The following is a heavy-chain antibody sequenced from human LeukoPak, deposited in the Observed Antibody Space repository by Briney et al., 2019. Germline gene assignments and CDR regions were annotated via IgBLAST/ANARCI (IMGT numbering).Heavy chain of an antibody. CDR1: GGSISSGGYY. D-gene: IGHD2-2*01. CDR2: IYYSGST. J-gene: IGHJ6*02. CDR3: ARAVRYCSSASCRPLYGMDV. Sequence: ASETLSLTCTVSGGSISSGGYYWSWIRQHPGKGLEWIGYIYYSGSTYYNPSLKSRVTISVDTSKNQFSQKLSSVTAADTAVYYCARAVRYCSSASCRPLYGMDVWGQGTTVTVSS. V-gene: IGHV4-31*03.